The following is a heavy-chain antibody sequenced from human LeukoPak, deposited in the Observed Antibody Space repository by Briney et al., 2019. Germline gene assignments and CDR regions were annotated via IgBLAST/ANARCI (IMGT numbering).Heavy chain of an antibody. CDR2: IKQDGSEK. Sequence: GGSLRLSCAASGFTFSDFWMNWVRQAPGKGLEWVASIKQDGSEKYYVDSVKGRFSISRDNAKNSLHLQMYSLRAEDTAVYYCARDHTVDGLVFDYWGQGILVTVSS. J-gene: IGHJ4*02. D-gene: IGHD6-19*01. CDR3: ARDHTVDGLVFDY. CDR1: GFTFSDFW. V-gene: IGHV3-7*01.